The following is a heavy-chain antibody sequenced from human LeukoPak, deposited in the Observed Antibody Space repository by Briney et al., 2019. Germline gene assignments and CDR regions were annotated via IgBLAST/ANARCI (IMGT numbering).Heavy chain of an antibody. CDR3: AKDVRVGGGGMDV. CDR2: ISSSGDNA. CDR1: GFTFRNYA. Sequence: GGSLRLSCAASGFTFRNYAMNWVRQAPGKGLEWVSLISSSGDNAYYADSVRGRFTISRDKSKNTVSLQMNSLRGEDTAVYYCAKDVRVGGGGMDVWGQGTPVTVSS. V-gene: IGHV3-23*01. D-gene: IGHD1-26*01. J-gene: IGHJ6*02.